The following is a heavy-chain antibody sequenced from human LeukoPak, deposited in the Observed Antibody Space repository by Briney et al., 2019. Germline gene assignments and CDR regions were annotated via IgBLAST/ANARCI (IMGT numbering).Heavy chain of an antibody. CDR3: ASSQWLVRYYFDY. V-gene: IGHV4-61*01. CDR2: IYYSGST. CDR1: GGSISSGSYY. J-gene: IGHJ4*02. D-gene: IGHD6-19*01. Sequence: SETLSLTCSVSGGSISSGSYYWSWIRQPPGKGLEWIGYIYYSGSTNYNPSLKSRVTISVDTSKNQFSLKLSSVTAADTAVYYCASSQWLVRYYFDYWGQGTLVTVSS.